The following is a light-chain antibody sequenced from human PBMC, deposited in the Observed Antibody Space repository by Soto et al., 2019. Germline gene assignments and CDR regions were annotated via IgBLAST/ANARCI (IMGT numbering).Light chain of an antibody. CDR3: AAWDDSLSGWE. Sequence: QAVVTQPPSASGTPGQSVTISCSGSSSNIGSDYVYWFQLLPGTAPKLLIYRDNQRPSGVSDRFSGSESGTSGSLAISGLRTEDEADYYCAAWDDSLSGWEFGGGTKLTVL. CDR1: SSNIGSDY. CDR2: RDN. V-gene: IGLV1-47*01. J-gene: IGLJ2*01.